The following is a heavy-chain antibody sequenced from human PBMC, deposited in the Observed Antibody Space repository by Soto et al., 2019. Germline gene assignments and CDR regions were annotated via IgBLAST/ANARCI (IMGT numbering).Heavy chain of an antibody. CDR3: ARVELQIYYYGMDV. Sequence: SETLSLTCTVSGGSISSGDYYWSWIRQPPGKGLEWIGYIYYSGSTYYNPSLKSRVTISVDTSKNQFSLKLSSVTAADTAVYYCARVELQIYYYGMDVWGQGTTVTVSS. V-gene: IGHV4-30-4*01. CDR1: GGSISSGDYY. D-gene: IGHD3-10*01. CDR2: IYYSGST. J-gene: IGHJ6*02.